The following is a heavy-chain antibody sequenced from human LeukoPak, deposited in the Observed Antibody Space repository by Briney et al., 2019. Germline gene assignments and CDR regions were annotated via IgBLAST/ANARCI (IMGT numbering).Heavy chain of an antibody. J-gene: IGHJ6*03. V-gene: IGHV4-59*08. Sequence: PSETLSLTCTVTGGSISSYYWSWIRQPPGKGLEWIGYIYYSGSTNYNPSLKSRVTISVDTSKNQFSLKLSSVTAADTAVYYCARIMVHSLYYMDVWGKGTTVTVSS. D-gene: IGHD2-8*01. CDR3: ARIMVHSLYYMDV. CDR2: IYYSGST. CDR1: GGSISSYY.